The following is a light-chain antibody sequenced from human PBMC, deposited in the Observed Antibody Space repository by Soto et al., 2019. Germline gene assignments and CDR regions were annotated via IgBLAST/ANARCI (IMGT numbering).Light chain of an antibody. V-gene: IGKV1-39*01. J-gene: IGKJ4*01. CDR1: QSISNN. Sequence: DIQMTQSPSSLSASVGDRVTITCRASQSISNNLNWYQQKPGKAPRLLIYAASSLQSGVPSRFSGSGSGTDVTLVINSLQPEDVTTYYCQQSYRTPLTVGGGTKVEIK. CDR2: AAS. CDR3: QQSYRTPLT.